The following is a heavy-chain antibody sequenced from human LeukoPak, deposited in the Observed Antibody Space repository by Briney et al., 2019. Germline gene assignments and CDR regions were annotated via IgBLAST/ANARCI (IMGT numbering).Heavy chain of an antibody. V-gene: IGHV4-30-4*01. CDR2: IYYSGST. D-gene: IGHD3-10*01. CDR3: ARVPIGRPHPTEDY. CDR1: GGSISSGDYY. J-gene: IGHJ4*02. Sequence: SETLSLTCTVSGGSISSGDYYWSWIRQPPGKGLEWIGYIYYSGSTYYNPSLKSRVTISVDTSKNQSSLKLSSVTAADTAVYYCARVPIGRPHPTEDYWGQGTLVTVSS.